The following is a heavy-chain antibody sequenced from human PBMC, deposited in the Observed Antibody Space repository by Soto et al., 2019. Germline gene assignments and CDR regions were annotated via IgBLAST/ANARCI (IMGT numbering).Heavy chain of an antibody. CDR1: GFTLNNYW. V-gene: IGHV3-74*01. D-gene: IGHD3-16*01. J-gene: IGHJ4*02. CDR3: ARDLGGPDY. CDR2: INNDGSST. Sequence: GGPLRLSXASSGFTLNNYWMHWVREAPGKGLVWVSRINNDGSSTAYADPVKGRFTISRDNAKNTLYLQMNSLRAEDTAIYYCARDLGGPDYWGQGTLVTVSS.